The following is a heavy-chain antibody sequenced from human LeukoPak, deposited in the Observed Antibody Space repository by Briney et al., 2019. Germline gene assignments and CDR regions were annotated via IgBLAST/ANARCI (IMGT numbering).Heavy chain of an antibody. CDR3: ARGSIVATIY. CDR1: GFTFSSYA. D-gene: IGHD5-12*01. V-gene: IGHV3-30*01. Sequence: GGSLRLSCAASGFTFSSYAMHWVRQAPGKGLEWVAVISYDGSNKYYADSVKGRFTISRDNSKNTLYLQMNSLRAEDTAVYYCARGSIVATIYWGQGTLVTVSS. J-gene: IGHJ4*02. CDR2: ISYDGSNK.